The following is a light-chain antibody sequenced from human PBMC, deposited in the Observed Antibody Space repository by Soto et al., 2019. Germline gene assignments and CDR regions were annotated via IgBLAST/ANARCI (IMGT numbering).Light chain of an antibody. CDR3: SSYAASNTFV. Sequence: QSALTQPPSASGSPGQSVTISCTGSSSDVGGYNFVSCYQQHPGKAPKLMIYEVSKRPSGVPDRFSGSKSGNTASLTVSGLQADDEADYYCSSYAASNTFVFGIGTKLTVL. CDR1: SSDVGGYNF. CDR2: EVS. J-gene: IGLJ1*01. V-gene: IGLV2-8*01.